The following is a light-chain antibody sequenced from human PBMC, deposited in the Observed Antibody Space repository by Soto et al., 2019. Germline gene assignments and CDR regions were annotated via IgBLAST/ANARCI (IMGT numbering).Light chain of an antibody. J-gene: IGLJ1*01. CDR3: SSYAGSNFYV. CDR2: EVS. Sequence: QSALTQPPSASGSPGQSVTISCTGTSSDVGGYNYVSWYQQHPGKAPKLMIYEVSKRPSGVPDRFSGSKSGNTASLTVAGLHAEDEADYYCSSYAGSNFYVCGTGTKLTVL. CDR1: SSDVGGYNY. V-gene: IGLV2-8*01.